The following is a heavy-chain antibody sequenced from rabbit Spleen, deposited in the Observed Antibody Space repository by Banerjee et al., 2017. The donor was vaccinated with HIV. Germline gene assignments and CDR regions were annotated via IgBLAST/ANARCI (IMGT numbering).Heavy chain of an antibody. CDR1: GFDFSTYS. CDR3: ARDLAGVIGWNFGW. J-gene: IGHJ3*01. CDR2: IAGSSSGFT. Sequence: QEQLVESGGGLVQPGGSLKLSCKASGFDFSTYSMSWVRQAPGKGLEWISCIAGSSSGFTYSATWAKGRFTFSKTSSTTVTLQMTSLTAADTATYFCARDLAGVIGWNFGWWGQGTLVTVS. V-gene: IGHV1S45*01. D-gene: IGHD4-1*01.